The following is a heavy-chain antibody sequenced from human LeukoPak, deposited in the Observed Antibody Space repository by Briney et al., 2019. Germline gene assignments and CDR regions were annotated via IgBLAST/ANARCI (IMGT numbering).Heavy chain of an antibody. V-gene: IGHV3-21*01. CDR3: ARHRVLQLATPSGTGSNYYMDV. CDR1: GFTFSNYN. D-gene: IGHD6-6*01. Sequence: GGSLRLSCAASGFTFSNYNMNWVRQAPGKGLEWVSSISSSSSYICYADSVKGRFTISRGNAKSSLSLQMNSLRAEDTAVYYCARHRVLQLATPSGTGSNYYMDVWGKGTTVTVPS. CDR2: ISSSSSYI. J-gene: IGHJ6*03.